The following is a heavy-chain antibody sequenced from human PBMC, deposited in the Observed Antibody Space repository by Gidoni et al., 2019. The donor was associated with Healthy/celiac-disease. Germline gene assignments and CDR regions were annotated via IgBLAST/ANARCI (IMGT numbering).Heavy chain of an antibody. D-gene: IGHD6-13*01. J-gene: IGHJ4*02. Sequence: QVQLVESGGGVVQPGRSLRLSCAASGFTFSTYGMHWVRQAPGKGLQWVALTWYDGSNKNYADSVKGRFTISRDNSKNTLYLQMHSLRAEDTAVYYCARDKFEFGGYSSSPYDFWGQGTLVTVSS. V-gene: IGHV3-33*01. CDR3: ARDKFEFGGYSSSPYDF. CDR2: TWYDGSNK. CDR1: GFTFSTYG.